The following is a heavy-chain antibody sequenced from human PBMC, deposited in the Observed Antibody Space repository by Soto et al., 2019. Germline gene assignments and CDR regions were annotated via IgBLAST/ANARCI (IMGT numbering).Heavy chain of an antibody. V-gene: IGHV1-18*01. D-gene: IGHD3-10*01. CDR3: ARSGPPAGH. J-gene: IGHJ4*02. CDR2: ISAYNGNT. Sequence: QVQLVQSGAEVKKPGASVKVSCKASGYTFSRYAISWVRQAPGQGLEWMGWISAYNGNTNYAQKRQGRVTKTTDTSTTTDYMELRSVGSADTSFDYDARSGPPAGHWGQGTLVTVSS. CDR1: GYTFSRYA.